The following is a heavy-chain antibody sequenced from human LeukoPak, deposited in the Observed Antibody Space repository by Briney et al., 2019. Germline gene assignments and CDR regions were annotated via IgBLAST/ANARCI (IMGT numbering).Heavy chain of an antibody. Sequence: GRSLRLSCAASGFTFSSYGMHWVRQAPGKGLEWVAVISYDGSNKYYADSVKGRFTISRDNSKNTLYLQMNSLRAEDTAVYYCAKGPLEMATITFDYWGQGTLVTVSS. V-gene: IGHV3-30*18. CDR3: AKGPLEMATITFDY. CDR2: ISYDGSNK. D-gene: IGHD5-24*01. J-gene: IGHJ4*02. CDR1: GFTFSSYG.